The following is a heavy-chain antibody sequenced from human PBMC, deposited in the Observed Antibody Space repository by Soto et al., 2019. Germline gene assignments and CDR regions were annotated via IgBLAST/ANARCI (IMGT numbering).Heavy chain of an antibody. Sequence: GGSLRLSCAASGFTFSSYSMNWVRQAPGKGLEWVSSISSSSSYIYYADSVKGRFTISRDNAKNSLYMQMNSLRAEDTDVYYCARDRMTYYYDSSGYYRARDAFDIWGQGTMVTVSS. D-gene: IGHD3-22*01. CDR2: ISSSSSYI. J-gene: IGHJ3*02. CDR1: GFTFSSYS. V-gene: IGHV3-21*01. CDR3: ARDRMTYYYDSSGYYRARDAFDI.